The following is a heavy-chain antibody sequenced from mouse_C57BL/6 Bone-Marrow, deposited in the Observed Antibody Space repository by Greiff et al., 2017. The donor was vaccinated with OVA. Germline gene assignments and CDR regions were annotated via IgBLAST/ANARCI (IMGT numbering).Heavy chain of an antibody. V-gene: IGHV5-12*01. J-gene: IGHJ3*01. Sequence: EVQLQESGGGLVQPGGSLKLSCAASGFTFSDYYMYWVRQTPEKRLEWVAYISNGGGSTYYPDTVKGRFTISRDNAKNTLYLQMSRLKSEDTAMYYCARRWDYDGWFAYWGQGTLVTVSA. D-gene: IGHD2-4*01. CDR3: ARRWDYDGWFAY. CDR2: ISNGGGST. CDR1: GFTFSDYY.